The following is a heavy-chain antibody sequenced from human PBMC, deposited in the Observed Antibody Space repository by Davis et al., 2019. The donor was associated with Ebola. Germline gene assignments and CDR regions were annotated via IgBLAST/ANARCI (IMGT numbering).Heavy chain of an antibody. CDR1: GFTFSSYA. CDR3: AKRGEYFQD. V-gene: IGHV3-23*01. CDR2: ISGSGGST. J-gene: IGHJ1*01. Sequence: GESLKISCAASGFTFSSYAMSWVRQAPGKGLEWVSAISGSGGSTYYADSVKGRFTISRDNSKNTLYLQMNSLRAEDTAVYYCAKRGEYFQDWGQGTLVIVSS.